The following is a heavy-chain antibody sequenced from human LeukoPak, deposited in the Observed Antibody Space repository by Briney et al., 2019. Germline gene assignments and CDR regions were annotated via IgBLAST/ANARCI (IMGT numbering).Heavy chain of an antibody. Sequence: PSETLSLTCAVSGGSITSSNWWSWVRQPRGKGLGWIGEIYHSGSTNYNPSLKSRITISVDKSKNQFSLKLSSVTAADTAVYYCARDTSTVTRGYWGQGTLVTVSS. D-gene: IGHD4-17*01. CDR1: GGSITSSNW. CDR3: ARDTSTVTRGY. J-gene: IGHJ4*02. V-gene: IGHV4-4*02. CDR2: IYHSGST.